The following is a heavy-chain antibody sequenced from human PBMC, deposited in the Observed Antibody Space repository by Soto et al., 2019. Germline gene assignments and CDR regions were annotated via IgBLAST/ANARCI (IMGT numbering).Heavy chain of an antibody. D-gene: IGHD3-22*01. CDR2: ISYGGGTT. CDR1: EFTFINYA. Sequence: EVQLLESGGGLVQPGGSLRLSCAASEFTFINYAMSWVRQAPGKGLEWVSAISYGGGTTYYADSVKGRFTISRDNSKNTLYLQMNSLRAEDTAVYYCAKNPGYYYDSTGYHFDYWGQGTLVTVSS. CDR3: AKNPGYYYDSTGYHFDY. J-gene: IGHJ4*02. V-gene: IGHV3-23*01.